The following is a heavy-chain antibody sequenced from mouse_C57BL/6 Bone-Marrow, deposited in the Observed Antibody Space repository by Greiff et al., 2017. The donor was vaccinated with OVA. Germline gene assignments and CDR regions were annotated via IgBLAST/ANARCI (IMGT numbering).Heavy chain of an antibody. V-gene: IGHV1-63*01. CDR1: GYTFTNYW. CDR3: ARTPHYYAMDY. Sequence: QVQLQQSGAELVRPGTSVKMSCKASGYTFTNYWIGWAKQRPGHGLEWIGDIYPGGGYTNYNEKFKGKATLTADKSSSTAYMQFSSLTSEDSAIYYCARTPHYYAMDYWGQGTSVTVSS. CDR2: IYPGGGYT. J-gene: IGHJ4*01.